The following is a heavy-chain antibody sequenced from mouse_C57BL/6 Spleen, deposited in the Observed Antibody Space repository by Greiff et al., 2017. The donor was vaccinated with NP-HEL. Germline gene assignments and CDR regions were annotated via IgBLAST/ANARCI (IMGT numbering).Heavy chain of an antibody. J-gene: IGHJ4*01. Sequence: QVQLQQSGPELVKPGASVKMSCKASGYTFTSYWITWVKQRPGQGLEWIGDIYPGSGSTNYNEKFKSKATLTVDTSSSTAYMQLSSLTSEDSAVYYCAGGEGHAMDYWGQGTSVTVSS. CDR2: IYPGSGST. CDR3: AGGEGHAMDY. V-gene: IGHV1-55*01. CDR1: GYTFTSYW.